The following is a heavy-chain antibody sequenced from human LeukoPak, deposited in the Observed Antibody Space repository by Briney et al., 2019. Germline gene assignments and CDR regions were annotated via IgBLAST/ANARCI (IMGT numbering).Heavy chain of an antibody. Sequence: KAGGSLRLSCAASGFIFSTYSMNWVRQAPGKGLEWVSSISSSTSYTYYADSVKGRFTISRDNAKNSLYLQMNSLRAEDTAVYYCELYGAAPVWGQGTLVTVSS. CDR1: GFIFSTYS. D-gene: IGHD2-2*02. CDR2: ISSSTSYT. J-gene: IGHJ4*02. V-gene: IGHV3-21*01. CDR3: ELYGAAPV.